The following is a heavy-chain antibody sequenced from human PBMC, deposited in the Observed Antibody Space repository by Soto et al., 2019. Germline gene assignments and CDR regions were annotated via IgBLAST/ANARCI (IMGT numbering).Heavy chain of an antibody. CDR3: ARSIRGPRKFNGMDV. V-gene: IGHV2-70*13. J-gene: IGHJ6*02. Sequence: SGPTLVNPTETLTLTCTFSGFSITSPGMSVSWIRQPPGRALEWLALIERDDDDKYYSTSLKTRLTISRDTRKNQVVLTMANMDPADTATYYCARSIRGPRKFNGMDVWGQGTTVTVSS. CDR2: IERDDDDK. CDR1: GFSITSPGMS. D-gene: IGHD1-20*01.